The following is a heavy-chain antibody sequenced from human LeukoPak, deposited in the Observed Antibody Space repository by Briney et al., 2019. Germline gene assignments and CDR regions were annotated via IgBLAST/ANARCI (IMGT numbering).Heavy chain of an antibody. CDR3: ARTEVGAKFDY. CDR2: IYYTGST. J-gene: IGHJ4*02. Sequence: SETLSLTCTISGGSISSISYYWGWIRQPPGTGPEWIGSIYYTGSTNYNPSLKSRVTISVDTSKNQFSLKLSSVTAADTAVYYCARTEVGAKFDYWGQGTLVTVSS. V-gene: IGHV4-39*07. D-gene: IGHD1-26*01. CDR1: GGSISSISYY.